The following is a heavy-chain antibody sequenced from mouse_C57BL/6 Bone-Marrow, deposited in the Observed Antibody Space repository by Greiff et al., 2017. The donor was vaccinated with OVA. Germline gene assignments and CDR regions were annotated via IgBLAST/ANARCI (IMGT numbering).Heavy chain of an antibody. V-gene: IGHV1-64*01. CDR2: IQPNSGST. CDR3: ARQCGSYGSSVYLDY. D-gene: IGHD1-1*01. Sequence: QVQLQQPGAELVKPGASVKLSCKASGYTFTSYWMHWVKQRPGQGLEWIGMIQPNSGSTNYNEKFKSKATLTVDKSSSTAYMELRSLTSEDSAVYYTARQCGSYGSSVYLDYWGQGTTLTVSS. CDR1: GYTFTSYW. J-gene: IGHJ2*01.